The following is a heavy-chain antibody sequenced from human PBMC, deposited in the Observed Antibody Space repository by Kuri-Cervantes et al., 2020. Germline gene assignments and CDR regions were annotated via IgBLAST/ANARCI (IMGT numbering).Heavy chain of an antibody. CDR2: ISYDGSNK. V-gene: IGHV3-30*03. J-gene: IGHJ6*02. Sequence: LSLTCAASGFTFSSYGMHWVRQAPGKGLEWVAVISYDGSNKYYADSVKGRFTISRDNSKNTLYLQMNSLGDEDTAVYYCARDDIRWLRPHPQYYYYGMDVWGQGTTVTVSS. CDR1: GFTFSSYG. CDR3: ARDDIRWLRPHPQYYYYGMDV. D-gene: IGHD5-12*01.